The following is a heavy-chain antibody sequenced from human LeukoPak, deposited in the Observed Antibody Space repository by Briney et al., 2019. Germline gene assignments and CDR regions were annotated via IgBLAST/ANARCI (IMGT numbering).Heavy chain of an antibody. J-gene: IGHJ4*02. Sequence: GGSLRLSCAASGFTFSSYSMNWVRQAPGKGLEWVSYISSSSSTIYYADSVKGRFTISRDNAKNSLYLQMNSLRAEDTAVYYCAKDRSGGDYDSSGEELDYWGQGTLVTVSS. CDR2: ISSSSSTI. D-gene: IGHD3-22*01. CDR1: GFTFSSYS. CDR3: AKDRSGGDYDSSGEELDY. V-gene: IGHV3-48*04.